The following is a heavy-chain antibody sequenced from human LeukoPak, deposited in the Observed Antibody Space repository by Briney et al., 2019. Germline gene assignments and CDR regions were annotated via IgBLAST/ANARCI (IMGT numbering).Heavy chain of an antibody. CDR1: GYTFTSYD. J-gene: IGHJ5*02. V-gene: IGHV1-8*01. CDR3: ARDSTSDNWFDP. Sequence: ASVKVSCKAPGYTFTSYDINWVRQATGQGLEWMGWMNPNSGNTGYAQKFQGRVTMTRNTSISTAYMELSSLRSEDTAVYYCARDSTSDNWFDPWGQGTLVTVSS. CDR2: MNPNSGNT. D-gene: IGHD2-2*01.